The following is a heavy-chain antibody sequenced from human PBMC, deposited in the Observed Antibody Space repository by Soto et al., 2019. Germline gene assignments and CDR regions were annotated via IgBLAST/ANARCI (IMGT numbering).Heavy chain of an antibody. J-gene: IGHJ4*02. CDR3: ARMGVNYDILFFFKV. CDR1: GGTFSSYA. D-gene: IGHD3-9*01. V-gene: IGHV1-69*01. Sequence: QVQLVQSGAEVKKPGSSVKVSCKASGGTFSSYAISWVRQAPGQGLEWMGGIIPIFGTANYAQKFQGRVAITADESTSTAYMELSSLRSEDTAVYYCARMGVNYDILFFFKVWGQGTLVTVSS. CDR2: IIPIFGTA.